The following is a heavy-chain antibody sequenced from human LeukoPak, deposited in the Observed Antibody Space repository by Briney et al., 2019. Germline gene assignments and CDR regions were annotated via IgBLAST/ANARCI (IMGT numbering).Heavy chain of an antibody. D-gene: IGHD5-18*01. CDR1: GFTFSSYS. Sequence: GGSLRLSCAASGFTFSSYSMNWVRQAPGKGREWGASISSSSSYIYYADSMKGRFTPSRDNDKNSLYLQMNSLRAEDTAVYYCARDIPYSYGPLGYYGMDVWGQGTTVTVSS. CDR3: ARDIPYSYGPLGYYGMDV. V-gene: IGHV3-21*01. CDR2: ISSSSSYI. J-gene: IGHJ6*02.